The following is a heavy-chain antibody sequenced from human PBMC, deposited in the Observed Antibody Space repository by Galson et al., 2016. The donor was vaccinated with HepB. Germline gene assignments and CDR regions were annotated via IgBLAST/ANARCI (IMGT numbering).Heavy chain of an antibody. CDR3: AKDVGRITMVRGV. V-gene: IGHV3-23*01. CDR1: GFTFSNYA. D-gene: IGHD3-10*01. J-gene: IGHJ4*02. CDR2: ISAGGGST. Sequence: SLRLSCAASGFTFSNYAMSWVRQAPGKGLEWVSGISAGGGSTYYADSVKGHFTISRDNSKNTLYLQMSSLRAEDTAVYSCAKDVGRITMVRGVRGQGTLVTVSS.